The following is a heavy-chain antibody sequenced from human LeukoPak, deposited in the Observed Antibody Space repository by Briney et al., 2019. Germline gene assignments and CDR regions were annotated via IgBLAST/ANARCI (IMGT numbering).Heavy chain of an antibody. D-gene: IGHD2-15*01. Sequence: PGGSLRLSCAASGFIFNNYNMNWVRQAPGKGLEWVSLISSSSSYIYYADSVKGRFTISRDNAKNSLYLQMNSLRAEDTAVYYCARDQGIGYCSGGSCPYGMDVWGQGATVTVSS. J-gene: IGHJ6*02. CDR3: ARDQGIGYCSGGSCPYGMDV. V-gene: IGHV3-21*01. CDR2: ISSSSSYI. CDR1: GFIFNNYN.